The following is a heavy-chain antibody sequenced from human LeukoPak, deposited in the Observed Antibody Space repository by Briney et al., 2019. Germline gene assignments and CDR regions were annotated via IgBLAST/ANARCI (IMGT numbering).Heavy chain of an antibody. D-gene: IGHD2-15*01. CDR1: GFTFNNYA. CDR3: AKQVGYCSDGNCYFDS. V-gene: IGHV3-23*01. Sequence: PGGSLRLSCTVSGFTFNNYAMSWVRQAPGKGLQWVSAISGSGGSTYYADSVKGRFTIARDNAKNRLYLQMNSLRAEDTAVYYCAKQVGYCSDGNCYFDSWGQGALVTVSS. J-gene: IGHJ4*02. CDR2: ISGSGGST.